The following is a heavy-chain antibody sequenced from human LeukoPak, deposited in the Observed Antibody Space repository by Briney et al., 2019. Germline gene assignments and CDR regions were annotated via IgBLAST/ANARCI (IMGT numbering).Heavy chain of an antibody. Sequence: PGGSLRLSRAASGFTFSDYYMSWIRQAPGKGLEWISYISSTGSAIYYAASVKGRFTISRDNAKNSLYLQMNSLRAEDTAVYYCARLRLSGGYYFDYWGQGTLVTVSS. V-gene: IGHV3-11*04. CDR2: ISSTGSAI. J-gene: IGHJ4*02. CDR3: ARLRLSGGYYFDY. CDR1: GFTFSDYY. D-gene: IGHD2-15*01.